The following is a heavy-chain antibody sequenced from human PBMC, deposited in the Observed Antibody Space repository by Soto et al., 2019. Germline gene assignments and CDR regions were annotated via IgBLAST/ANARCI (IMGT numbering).Heavy chain of an antibody. CDR2: ISYDGSNK. J-gene: IGHJ5*02. Sequence: QVQLVESGGGVVQPGRSLRLSCAASGFTFSSYAMHWVRQAPGKGLEWVAVISYDGSNKYYADSVKGRFTISRDNSKNTLYLQMNSLRAEDTAVYYCARDLSGDSRGPWGQGTLVTVSS. D-gene: IGHD3-22*01. CDR1: GFTFSSYA. V-gene: IGHV3-30-3*01. CDR3: ARDLSGDSRGP.